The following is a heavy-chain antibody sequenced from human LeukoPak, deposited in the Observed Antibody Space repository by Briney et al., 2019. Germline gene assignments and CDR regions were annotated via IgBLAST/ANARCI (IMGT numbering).Heavy chain of an antibody. J-gene: IGHJ4*02. D-gene: IGHD2-8*01. CDR2: ISLSGLT. Sequence: SGTLSLTCGVSGGSITTTNWWSWVRQPPGQGLEWIGEISLSGLTYYNPSLKSRVTVSLDKSKNLLFLKMTSVTAADTAVYYCSRENGAFSPFGYWGQGTLVTVSS. V-gene: IGHV4-4*02. CDR1: GGSITTTNW. CDR3: SRENGAFSPFGY.